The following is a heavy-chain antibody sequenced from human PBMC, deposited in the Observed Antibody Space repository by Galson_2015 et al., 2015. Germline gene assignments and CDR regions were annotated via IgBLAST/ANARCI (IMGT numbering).Heavy chain of an antibody. CDR1: GFTFSNYA. CDR3: TKEPDRVVVAAFDD. Sequence: SLRLSCAASGFTFSNYAMSWVRRAPGKGLEWVSVISGSGGSTYYADSAKGRFTISRDNSKNTLYLQMNSLRAEDTAVYFCTKEPDRVVVAAFDDWGQGTLVTVSS. J-gene: IGHJ4*02. D-gene: IGHD2-15*01. CDR2: ISGSGGST. V-gene: IGHV3-23*01.